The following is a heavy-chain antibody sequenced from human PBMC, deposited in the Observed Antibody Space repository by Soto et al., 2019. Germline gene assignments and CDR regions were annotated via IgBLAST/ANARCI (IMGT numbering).Heavy chain of an antibody. CDR3: ARHLYSSSSNYYYYGMDV. D-gene: IGHD6-6*01. CDR2: IDPSDSYT. V-gene: IGHV5-10-1*01. CDR1: GYSFTSYW. Sequence: PGESLKISCKGSGYSFTSYWISWVRQMPGKGLEWMGRIDPSDSYTNYSPSFQGHVTISADKSISTAYLQWSSLKASDTAMYYCARHLYSSSSNYYYYGMDVWGQGTTVTVSS. J-gene: IGHJ6*02.